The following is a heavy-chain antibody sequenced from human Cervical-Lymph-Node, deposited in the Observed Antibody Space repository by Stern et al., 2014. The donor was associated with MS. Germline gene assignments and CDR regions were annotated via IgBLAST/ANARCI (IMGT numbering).Heavy chain of an antibody. D-gene: IGHD6-19*01. J-gene: IGHJ4*02. CDR2: ISGSGGST. CDR3: AKGSSGWALYYFGY. V-gene: IGHV3-23*04. Sequence: VQLVESGGGLVQPGGSLRLSCAASGFTFSNSAMGWVRQDPAKGLEWVSTISGSGGSTYYADSVKGRFTISRDNSKNTLYLQMNSLRVEDTAVYYCAKGSSGWALYYFGYWGQGTLVTVSS. CDR1: GFTFSNSA.